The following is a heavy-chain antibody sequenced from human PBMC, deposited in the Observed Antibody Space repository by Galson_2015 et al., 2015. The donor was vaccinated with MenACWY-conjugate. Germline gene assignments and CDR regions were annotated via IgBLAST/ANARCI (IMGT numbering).Heavy chain of an antibody. CDR1: GFTFNYYA. V-gene: IGHV3-23*01. CDR2: ISASGDIT. Sequence: SLRLSCAASGFTFNYYAMTWVRQAPGKGLEWVSTISASGDITNYADSVKGRFTISRDNPDKTLYLQLNNLGAEDTALYYCAKDLWARESSYGPFEYWGQGTLVTFSS. CDR3: AKDLWARESSYGPFEY. D-gene: IGHD5-18*01. J-gene: IGHJ4*02.